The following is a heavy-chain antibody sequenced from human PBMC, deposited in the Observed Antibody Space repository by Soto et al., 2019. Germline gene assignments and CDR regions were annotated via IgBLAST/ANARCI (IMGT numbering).Heavy chain of an antibody. Sequence: EVQLVESGGGLVQPGRSLRLSCAASGFPFDDYAMHWVRQAPGKGLEWVSGIHWNSGGMGYADSMKGRFTVSRDNAKNSLYLQMNSLRLEDTALYYCVKETGNYYDSSGYYFDYWGQGTLVTVSS. V-gene: IGHV3-9*01. CDR1: GFPFDDYA. D-gene: IGHD3-22*01. CDR2: IHWNSGGM. J-gene: IGHJ4*02. CDR3: VKETGNYYDSSGYYFDY.